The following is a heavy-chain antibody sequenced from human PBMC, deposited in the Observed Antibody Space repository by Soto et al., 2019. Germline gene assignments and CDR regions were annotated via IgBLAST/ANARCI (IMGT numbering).Heavy chain of an antibody. CDR1: WFTFSSYA. D-gene: IGHD2-8*01. Sequence: GGSLRLSCTASWFTFSSYAMSWVRQAPGKELEWVSTINGNSGKTNYAESVKGRFSISRDNSKSTVHLQLDSLRAEDTAVYFCAKLGFVLMELYYFHQWGHGTLVTVSS. CDR2: INGNSGKT. J-gene: IGHJ4*01. CDR3: AKLGFVLMELYYFHQ. V-gene: IGHV3-23*01.